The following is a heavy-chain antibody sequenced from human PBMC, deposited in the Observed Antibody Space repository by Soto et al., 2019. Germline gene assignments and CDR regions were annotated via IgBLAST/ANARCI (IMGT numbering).Heavy chain of an antibody. D-gene: IGHD2-2*03. CDR1: GNTFTSHD. CDR3: STGGVGYCSGSSCPNY. J-gene: IGHJ4*02. CDR2: MNPNSGNT. Sequence: QVQLVQSGAEVKKPGASVRVSCKASGNTFTSHDINWVRQASGQGLEWIGWMNPNSGNTGYAQKFQGRVTMNRNTSISTAYMELSSLTTEDTAVYYCSTGGVGYCSGSSCPNYWGQGTLVTVSS. V-gene: IGHV1-8*01.